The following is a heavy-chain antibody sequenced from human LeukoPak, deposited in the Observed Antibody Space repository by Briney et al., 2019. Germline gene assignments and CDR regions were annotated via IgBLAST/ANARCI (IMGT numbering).Heavy chain of an antibody. V-gene: IGHV3-30*02. CDR1: GFTFSIYG. Sequence: PGGSLRLSCAASGFTFSIYGMHWVRQAPGKGLEWVAFMRHDGSNKYYADSVKGRFTISRDNSKNTLYLQMNSLRAEDTAVYYCAKRGSSGWFHDYWGQGTLVTVSS. J-gene: IGHJ4*02. D-gene: IGHD6-19*01. CDR2: MRHDGSNK. CDR3: AKRGSSGWFHDY.